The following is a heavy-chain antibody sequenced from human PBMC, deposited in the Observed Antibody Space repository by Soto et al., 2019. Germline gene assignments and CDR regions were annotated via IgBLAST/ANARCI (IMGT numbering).Heavy chain of an antibody. J-gene: IGHJ4*02. CDR2: IYPGDSDT. V-gene: IGHV5-51*01. D-gene: IGHD4-17*01. CDR1: GYSFTGYW. CDR3: ARQDGDGLYYFDY. Sequence: GESLKISCKGSGYSFTGYWIGWVRQMPGKGLEWMGIIYPGDSDTRYSPSFQGQVTISADKSITTAYLRWNSLKASDTAMYYCARQDGDGLYYFDYWGQGTLVTVSS.